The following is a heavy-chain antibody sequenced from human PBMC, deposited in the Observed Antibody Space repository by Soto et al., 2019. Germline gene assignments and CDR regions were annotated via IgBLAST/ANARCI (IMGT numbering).Heavy chain of an antibody. Sequence: GGSLRLSCAASGFTFSPYTMHWVRQTPGKGLEWVAVISYDGSDKYYAGSVRGRFTISRDNSKNTLFLQMNSLRAEDTALYYCARGGGFCGADCFKGGIDYWGQGTLVTVSS. CDR1: GFTFSPYT. V-gene: IGHV3-30-3*01. J-gene: IGHJ4*02. CDR2: ISYDGSDK. D-gene: IGHD2-21*02. CDR3: ARGGGFCGADCFKGGIDY.